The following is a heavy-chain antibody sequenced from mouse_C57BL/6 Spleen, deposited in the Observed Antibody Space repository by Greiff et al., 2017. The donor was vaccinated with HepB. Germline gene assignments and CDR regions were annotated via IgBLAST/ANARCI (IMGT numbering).Heavy chain of an antibody. D-gene: IGHD1-1*01. CDR3: TTGGSRDPWIAY. CDR1: GFNIKDYY. Sequence: VQLQQSGAELVRPGASVKLSCTASGFNIKDYYMHWVKQRPEQGLEWIGRIDPEDGDTEYAPKFQGKATMTADTSSNTAYLQLSSLTSEDTAVYYCTTGGSRDPWIAYWGQGTLVTVSA. J-gene: IGHJ3*01. CDR2: IDPEDGDT. V-gene: IGHV14-1*01.